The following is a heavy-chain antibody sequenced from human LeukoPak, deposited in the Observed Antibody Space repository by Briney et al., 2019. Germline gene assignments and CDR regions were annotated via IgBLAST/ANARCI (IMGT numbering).Heavy chain of an antibody. D-gene: IGHD3-22*01. CDR3: AKGKRITMIVVVTSFDY. CDR2: ISGSGGST. Sequence: GGSLRLSCAASGFTFSSYAMSSVRQAPGKGLEWVSAISGSGGSTYYADSVKGRLTISRDNSKNKLYLQMNSLRAEDTAVYYCAKGKRITMIVVVTSFDYWGQGTLVTVSS. CDR1: GFTFSSYA. J-gene: IGHJ4*02. V-gene: IGHV3-23*01.